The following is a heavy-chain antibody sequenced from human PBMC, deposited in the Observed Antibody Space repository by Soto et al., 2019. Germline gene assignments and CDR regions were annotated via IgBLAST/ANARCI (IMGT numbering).Heavy chain of an antibody. CDR2: IYWDDDK. CDR1: GFSLSTSGVG. J-gene: IGHJ3*02. CDR3: AHETYYFGSGPFDI. Sequence: QITLKESGPTLVKPTQTLTLTCTFSGFSLSTSGVGVGWIRQPPGKALEWLALIYWDDDKRYSPSLKSRLTTXKXTXKNQVVLTMTNMDPVDTATYFCAHETYYFGSGPFDIWGQGTMVTVSS. V-gene: IGHV2-5*02. D-gene: IGHD3-10*01.